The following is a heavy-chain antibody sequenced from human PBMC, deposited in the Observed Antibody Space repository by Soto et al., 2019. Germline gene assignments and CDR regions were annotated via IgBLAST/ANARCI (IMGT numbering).Heavy chain of an antibody. CDR3: AKRPTSTGFGDPFDI. CDR2: ISSSGGNT. J-gene: IGHJ3*02. Sequence: VGSLRLACAASGFTFSTYAMSWVRQAAGKGLEWVSTISSSGGNTYYTDSVKGRFTISRDNSKNTLYLQMNSLRAEDTAIYYCAKRPTSTGFGDPFDIWGQGTMVTVSS. D-gene: IGHD3-10*01. V-gene: IGHV3-23*01. CDR1: GFTFSTYA.